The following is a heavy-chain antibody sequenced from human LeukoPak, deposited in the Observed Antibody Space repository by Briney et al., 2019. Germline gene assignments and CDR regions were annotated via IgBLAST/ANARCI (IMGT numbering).Heavy chain of an antibody. J-gene: IGHJ4*02. CDR1: GYTFTGYY. V-gene: IGHV1-2*02. CDR3: ARGFAGYSSSWFDY. CDR2: INPNSGGT. D-gene: IGHD6-13*01. Sequence: ASVKVSCKASGYTFTGYYMHWVRQAPGQGLEWMGWINPNSGGTNYAQKFQGRVTMTRDTSISTAYMELSRLRSDDTAVYYCARGFAGYSSSWFDYWGQGTLVTVSS.